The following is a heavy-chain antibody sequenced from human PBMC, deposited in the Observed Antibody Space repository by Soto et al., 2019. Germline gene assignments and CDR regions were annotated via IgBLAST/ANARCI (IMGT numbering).Heavy chain of an antibody. CDR1: GFIFSDYY. Sequence: QVQLVESGGGLVKPGGSLRLSCAAPGFIFSDYYMTWIRQAPGKGLEWLSCSSNRDRSTYYEDSVKDRFVVSKDNAKNLVYLQMNSLRAEDTAVYFCARAWKIEKFGVISMSKGLDVWGQGTTVTVSS. J-gene: IGHJ6*02. CDR2: SSNRDRST. V-gene: IGHV3-11*01. CDR3: ARAWKIEKFGVISMSKGLDV. D-gene: IGHD3-3*01.